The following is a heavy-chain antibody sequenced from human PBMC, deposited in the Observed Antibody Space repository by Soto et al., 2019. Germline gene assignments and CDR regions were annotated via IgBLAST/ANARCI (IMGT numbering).Heavy chain of an antibody. CDR1: GFSFSSYW. D-gene: IGHD2-2*01. V-gene: IGHV3-74*01. Sequence: VQLVESGGGLVQPGGSLRLSCAASGFSFSSYWMHWVRHAPGKGLVWVSRINSDGSSATYADSVKGRFTISRDNAKNTVYLQMNSLTPEDTAVYYCAKGVPAATRYFQHWGQGTLVTVSS. J-gene: IGHJ1*01. CDR2: INSDGSSA. CDR3: AKGVPAATRYFQH.